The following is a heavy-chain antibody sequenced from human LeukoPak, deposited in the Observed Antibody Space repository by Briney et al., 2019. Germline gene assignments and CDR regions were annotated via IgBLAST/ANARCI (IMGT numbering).Heavy chain of an antibody. J-gene: IGHJ4*02. V-gene: IGHV3-66*01. D-gene: IGHD3-9*01. CDR2: IYSGGST. CDR3: ASLPVLRYFDWSIIGDY. Sequence: GGSLRLSCAASGFTVSSNYMSWVRQAPGKGLEWVSVIYSGGSTYYADSVKGRFTISRDNSKNTLYLQMNSLRAEDTAVYYCASLPVLRYFDWSIIGDYWGQGTLVTVSS. CDR1: GFTVSSNY.